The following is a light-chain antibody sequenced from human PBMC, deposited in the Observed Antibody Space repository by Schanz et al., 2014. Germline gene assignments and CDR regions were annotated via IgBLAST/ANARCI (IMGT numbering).Light chain of an antibody. CDR2: GAS. V-gene: IGKV3-20*01. CDR1: QSVSSSY. CDR3: QQYHNWPVT. Sequence: EIVLTQSPGTLSLSPGERATLSCRASQSVSSSYLAWYQQKPGQAPRLLIYGASSRATGIPDRFSGSGSGTDFTLTISRLETEDFAVYYCQQYHNWPVTFGGGTKVE. J-gene: IGKJ4*01.